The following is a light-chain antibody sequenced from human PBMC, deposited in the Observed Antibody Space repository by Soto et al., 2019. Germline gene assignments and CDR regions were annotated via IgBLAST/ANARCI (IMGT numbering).Light chain of an antibody. CDR3: QQYHIYSGT. Sequence: DIHLTPSPSSLSASIGDRVPITCRASQNINSYLNWYQHKPGNAPKLLIYKAPTLASGVPSRFSGSGSGTEFTLTINSLQPDDFATYYCQQYHIYSGTFGQGTKVDIK. J-gene: IGKJ1*01. CDR2: KAP. V-gene: IGKV1-5*03. CDR1: QNINSY.